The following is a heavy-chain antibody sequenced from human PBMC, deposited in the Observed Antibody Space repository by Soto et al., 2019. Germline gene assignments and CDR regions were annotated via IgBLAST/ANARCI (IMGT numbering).Heavy chain of an antibody. Sequence: QVQLVESGGGVVQPGTSLRLSCAASGFTFSSYAMHWVRQAPGQGLEWVALISSDGSNKYYADSVKGRFTISRDNSKNTLDLQMNSLRPEDTAVYHCAGDQGGTTIYYHGMDVWGQGTTVTVSS. J-gene: IGHJ6*02. D-gene: IGHD1-7*01. CDR3: AGDQGGTTIYYHGMDV. V-gene: IGHV3-30-3*01. CDR1: GFTFSSYA. CDR2: ISSDGSNK.